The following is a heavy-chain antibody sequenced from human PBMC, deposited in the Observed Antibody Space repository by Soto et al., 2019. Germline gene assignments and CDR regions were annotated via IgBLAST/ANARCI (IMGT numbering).Heavy chain of an antibody. CDR1: GYTFTSYG. CDR2: ISAYNGNT. CDR3: ARDPPRRNPVTPRSGAVVIPFDY. D-gene: IGHD3-22*01. V-gene: IGHV1-18*04. J-gene: IGHJ4*02. Sequence: ASVKVSCKASGYTFTSYGISWVRQAPGQGLEWMGWISAYNGNTNYAQKLQGRVTMTTDTSTSKAYMELRSLRSDDTAVYYCARDPPRRNPVTPRSGAVVIPFDYWGQGTLLTVSS.